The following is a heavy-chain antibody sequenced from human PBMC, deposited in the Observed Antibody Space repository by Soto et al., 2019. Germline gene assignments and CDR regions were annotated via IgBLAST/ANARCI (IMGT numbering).Heavy chain of an antibody. CDR1: GFRFSSCD. J-gene: IGHJ4*02. CDR3: ARDRGTTVRANVFDL. Sequence: QVQLVESGGGVVQPGRSLRLSCAASGFRFSSCDMHWVRQAPGKGLEWVTLISYDGSKKYTAESVKGRFTISRDNSQNTLYLQMNSLGADDTAGYYCARDRGTTVRANVFDLWGQGTLVTVSS. V-gene: IGHV3-33*01. CDR2: ISYDGSKK. D-gene: IGHD4-4*01.